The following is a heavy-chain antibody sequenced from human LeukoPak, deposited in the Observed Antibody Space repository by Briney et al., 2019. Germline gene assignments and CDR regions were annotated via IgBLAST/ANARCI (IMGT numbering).Heavy chain of an antibody. Sequence: KPSETLSLTCTVSGGSFNTYYWSWIRRSPGQGLVGIGAFYYSGSTNYNPSLNSRLTISVDTSKKQSSLRFNSVTAADTAVYFCARAFGGRYFLEAFDIWGQGTMVSVSS. J-gene: IGHJ3*02. V-gene: IGHV4-59*01. CDR2: FYYSGST. CDR1: GGSFNTYY. D-gene: IGHD1-26*01. CDR3: ARAFGGRYFLEAFDI.